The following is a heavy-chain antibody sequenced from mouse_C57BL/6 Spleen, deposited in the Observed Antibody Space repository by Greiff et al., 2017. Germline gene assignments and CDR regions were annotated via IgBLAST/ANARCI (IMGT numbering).Heavy chain of an antibody. CDR3: TSDSSGYGYYFDY. Sequence: VQLKESGAELVRPGASVKLSCTASGFNIKDDYMHWVKQRPEQGLEWIGWIDPENGDTEYASKFQGKATITADTSSNTAYLQLSSLTSEDTAVYYGTSDSSGYGYYFDYWGQGTTLTVSA. CDR1: GFNIKDDY. D-gene: IGHD3-2*02. V-gene: IGHV14-4*01. CDR2: IDPENGDT. J-gene: IGHJ2*01.